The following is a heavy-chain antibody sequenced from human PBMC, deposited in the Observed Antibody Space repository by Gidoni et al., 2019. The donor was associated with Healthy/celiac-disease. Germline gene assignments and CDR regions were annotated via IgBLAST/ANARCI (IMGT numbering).Heavy chain of an antibody. J-gene: IGHJ4*02. Sequence: EVQLLESGGGLVQPGGSLRLSCAASGFTFSSYAMSWVRQAPVKGLEWVSAISGSGGNTYYADSVKGRFTISRDNSKNTLYLQMNSLRAEDTAVYYCAKVVAVADTTGDCFDYWGQGTLVTVSS. CDR2: ISGSGGNT. CDR3: AKVVAVADTTGDCFDY. D-gene: IGHD6-19*01. CDR1: GFTFSSYA. V-gene: IGHV3-23*01.